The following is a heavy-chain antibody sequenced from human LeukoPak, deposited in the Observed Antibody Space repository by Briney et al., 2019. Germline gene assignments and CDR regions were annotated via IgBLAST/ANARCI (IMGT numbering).Heavy chain of an antibody. CDR3: ARDSNYDYVWGSYRYDY. J-gene: IGHJ4*02. CDR2: INPSGGST. D-gene: IGHD3-16*02. V-gene: IGHV1-46*01. CDR1: GYTFTSYG. Sequence: ASVKVSCKASGYTFTSYGISWVRQAPGQGLEWMGIINPSGGSTSYAQKFQGRVTMTRDTSTSTVYMELSSLRSEDTAVYYCARDSNYDYVWGSYRYDYWGQGTLVTVSS.